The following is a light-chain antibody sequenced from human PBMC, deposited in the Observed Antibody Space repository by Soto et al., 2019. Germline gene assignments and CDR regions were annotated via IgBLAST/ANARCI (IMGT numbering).Light chain of an antibody. J-gene: IGLJ3*02. V-gene: IGLV2-14*01. CDR2: EVS. Sequence: QSALTQPASVSGSPGQSITISCSGASSDIDTYGYVSWYQQHPGKAPKLLIYEVSSRPSGVSSRFSGSKSGNTASLTISGLQHEDEDDYYCSSDLSGYSIGVFGAGTKLTVL. CDR3: SSDLSGYSIGV. CDR1: SSDIDTYGY.